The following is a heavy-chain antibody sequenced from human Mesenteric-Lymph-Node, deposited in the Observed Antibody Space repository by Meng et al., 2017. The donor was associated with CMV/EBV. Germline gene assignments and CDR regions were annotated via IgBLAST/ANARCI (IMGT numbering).Heavy chain of an antibody. CDR2: IYTGGST. J-gene: IGHJ4*02. D-gene: IGHD2-2*01. V-gene: IGHV3-53*01. CDR3: AKGRSGSSTSCSNY. CDR1: GFTVSGNY. Sequence: GESLKISCAASGFTVSGNYMGWVRQAPGKGLQWVSVIYTGGSTHYADSVKGRFTISRDNSKNTLHLQMNSLTAEDTAVYYCAKGRSGSSTSCSNYWGQGTLVTVSS.